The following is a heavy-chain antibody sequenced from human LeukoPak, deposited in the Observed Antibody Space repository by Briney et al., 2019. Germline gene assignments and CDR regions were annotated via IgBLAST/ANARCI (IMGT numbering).Heavy chain of an antibody. CDR1: GFSLSTNGVG. CDR2: IYWDDDK. J-gene: IGHJ5*02. CDR3: AFRSVREDWFDP. D-gene: IGHD2/OR15-2a*01. Sequence: SGPTLVNPTQTLTLTCTFSGFSLSTNGVGVGWIRQPPGKALEWLALIYWDDDKRYSPSLRSRLTITKDTSKNQVVLTMTNMDPVDTATYYRAFRSVREDWFDPWGQGTLVTVSS. V-gene: IGHV2-5*02.